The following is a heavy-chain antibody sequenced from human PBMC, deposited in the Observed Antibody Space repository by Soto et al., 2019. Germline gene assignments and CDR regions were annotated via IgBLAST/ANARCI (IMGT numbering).Heavy chain of an antibody. D-gene: IGHD6-13*01. V-gene: IGHV4-31*03. CDR1: GGSISSGGYY. Sequence: SETLSLTCTVSGGSISSGGYYWSWIRQHPGKGLEWIGYIYYSGSTYYNPSLKSRVTISVDTSKNQFSLKLSSVTAADTAVYYCARDRYSSSWYPSYYYGMDVWGQGTTVTVSS. CDR2: IYYSGST. J-gene: IGHJ6*02. CDR3: ARDRYSSSWYPSYYYGMDV.